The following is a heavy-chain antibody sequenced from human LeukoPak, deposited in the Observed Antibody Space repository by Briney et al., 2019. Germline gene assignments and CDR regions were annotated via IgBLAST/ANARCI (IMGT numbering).Heavy chain of an antibody. D-gene: IGHD6-13*01. Sequence: GGSLRLSCAASGFTFSDYFMTWIRQAPGKGLEWVAYISSSGDTLYYADSVKGRFTISRDNAKNSLYLQMNSLGVEDTALYYCVKLTAAGFVDYWGQGTLVTVSS. J-gene: IGHJ4*02. CDR1: GFTFSDYF. CDR2: ISSSGDTL. CDR3: VKLTAAGFVDY. V-gene: IGHV3-11*01.